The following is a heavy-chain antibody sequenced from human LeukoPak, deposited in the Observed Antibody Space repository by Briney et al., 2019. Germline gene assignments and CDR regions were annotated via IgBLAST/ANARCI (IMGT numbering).Heavy chain of an antibody. J-gene: IGHJ5*02. CDR1: GFGFSRYW. D-gene: IGHD5-18*01. CDR3: AKDKTVDTSMA. CDR2: IYRDGSTT. V-gene: IGHV3-74*01. Sequence: GGSLRLSCAASGFGFSRYWMHWVRQAPGTGLKWVSRIYRDGSTTDYADSVKGRFTISRDNAKNSLYLQMNSLRAEDTAVYYCAKDKTVDTSMAWGQGTLVTVSS.